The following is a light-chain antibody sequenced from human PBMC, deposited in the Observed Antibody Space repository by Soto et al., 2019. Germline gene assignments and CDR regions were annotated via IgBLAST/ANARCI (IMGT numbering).Light chain of an antibody. Sequence: ESVLTQSPGTLSLSPGERATLSCRASQTVNSRYLTWYQHKPGQAPRLLIYGASIRATGIPDRFSGSRSGADFSLTITRLEPEDFAVYYFQQFDDSLPAFTFGQGTKLEI. CDR2: GAS. CDR3: QQFDDSLPAFT. J-gene: IGKJ2*01. V-gene: IGKV3-20*01. CDR1: QTVNSRY.